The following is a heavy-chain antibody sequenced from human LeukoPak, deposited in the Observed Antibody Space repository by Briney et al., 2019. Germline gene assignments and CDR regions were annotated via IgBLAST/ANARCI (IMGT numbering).Heavy chain of an antibody. CDR2: ISFDGRNK. CDR3: ARDRYSGSYPLDV. CDR1: GFTFSSYP. Sequence: GGSLRLSCAASGFTFSSYPVHWVRQAPGKGLEWVAVISFDGRNKYYADSVKGRFTISRDNSKNTLYLQMNSLRPEDTAVYYCARDRYSGSYPLDVWGKGTTVTVSS. D-gene: IGHD1-26*01. V-gene: IGHV3-30*04. J-gene: IGHJ6*04.